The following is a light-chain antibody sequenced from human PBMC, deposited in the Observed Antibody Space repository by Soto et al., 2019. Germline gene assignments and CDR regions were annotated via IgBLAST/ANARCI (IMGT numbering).Light chain of an antibody. CDR3: QHCNSYSEA. CDR1: QTISSW. J-gene: IGKJ1*01. CDR2: KAS. Sequence: QMTQPPSTLSGSVGDRVTMTWRASQTISSWLAWYQQKPGKAPKLLIYKASTLKSGVPSRFSGSGSGTEFTLTISSLKPDDFATYYCQHCNSYSEAFGQGTKVDIK. V-gene: IGKV1-5*03.